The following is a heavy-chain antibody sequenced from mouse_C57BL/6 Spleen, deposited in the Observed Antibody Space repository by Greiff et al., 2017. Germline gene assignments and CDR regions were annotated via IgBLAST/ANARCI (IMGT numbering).Heavy chain of an antibody. Sequence: VQLQQSGPELVKPGASVKISCKASGYTFTDYYMNWVKQSHGKSLEWIGDINPNNGGTSYNQKFKGKATLTVDKSSSTAYMELRSLTSEDSAVXYCARKGDWDDAMDYWGQGTSVTVSS. J-gene: IGHJ4*01. D-gene: IGHD4-1*01. CDR1: GYTFTDYY. CDR3: ARKGDWDDAMDY. V-gene: IGHV1-26*01. CDR2: INPNNGGT.